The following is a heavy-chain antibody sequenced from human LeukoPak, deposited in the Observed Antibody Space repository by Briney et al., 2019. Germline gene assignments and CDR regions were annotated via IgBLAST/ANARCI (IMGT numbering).Heavy chain of an antibody. Sequence: SETLSLTCAVYGGSFSGYYWSWIRQPPGKGLEWIGEINHSGSTNYNPSLKSRVTISVDTSKDQFSLKLSSVTAADTAVYYCARGRTELAAAGNIDYWGQGTLVTVSS. CDR3: ARGRTELAAAGNIDY. V-gene: IGHV4-34*01. D-gene: IGHD6-13*01. J-gene: IGHJ4*02. CDR1: GGSFSGYY. CDR2: INHSGST.